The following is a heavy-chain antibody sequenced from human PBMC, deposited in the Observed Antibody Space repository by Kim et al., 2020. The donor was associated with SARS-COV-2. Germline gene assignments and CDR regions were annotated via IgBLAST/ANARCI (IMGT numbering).Heavy chain of an antibody. V-gene: IGHV4-59*01. CDR1: GGSISSYY. Sequence: SETLSLTCTVSGGSISSYYWSWIRQPPGKGLEWIGYIYYSGSTNYNPSLKSRVTISVDTSKNQFSLKLSSVTAADTAVYYCARVRVVPAAIDYWGQGTLVTVSS. D-gene: IGHD2-2*01. CDR3: ARVRVVPAAIDY. CDR2: IYYSGST. J-gene: IGHJ4*02.